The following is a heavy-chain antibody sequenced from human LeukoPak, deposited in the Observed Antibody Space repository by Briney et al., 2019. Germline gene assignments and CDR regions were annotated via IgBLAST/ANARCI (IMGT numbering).Heavy chain of an antibody. CDR2: ISSSGSTI. CDR1: GFTFSNYA. V-gene: IGHV3-48*03. CDR3: AREGQNYYDSSGYDY. J-gene: IGHJ4*02. Sequence: GGSLRLSCAASGFTFSNYAMTWVRQAPGKGLEWVSYISSSGSTIYYADSVKGRFTISRDNAKNSLYLQMISLRAEDTAVYYCAREGQNYYDSSGYDYWGQGTLVTVSS. D-gene: IGHD3-22*01.